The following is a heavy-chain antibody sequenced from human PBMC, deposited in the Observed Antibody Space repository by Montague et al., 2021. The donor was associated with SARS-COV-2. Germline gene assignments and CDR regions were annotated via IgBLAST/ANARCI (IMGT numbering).Heavy chain of an antibody. CDR3: ARHAPFSDNYRRYPFNFDF. CDR2: IYFSGSA. CDR1: GGAISTSSFH. Sequence: TLSLTCTVSGGAISTSSFHWGWVRQSPGKGLEWIATIYFSGSAYYNPSLKSRASISIDTSKNKFSLQLTSVTAADTAVYYCARHAPFSDNYRRYPFNFDFWGQGTLVTVSS. V-gene: IGHV4-39*01. D-gene: IGHD1-1*01. J-gene: IGHJ4*02.